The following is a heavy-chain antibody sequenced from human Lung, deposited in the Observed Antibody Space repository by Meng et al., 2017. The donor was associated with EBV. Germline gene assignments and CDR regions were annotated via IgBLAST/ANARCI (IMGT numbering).Heavy chain of an antibody. V-gene: IGHV3-33*01. Sequence: LVASWGCVVTSGVPLILSRAASGLSFSLSAMHWVRQAPGKGLEWLTIIWDDGSKKHYADSVRGRFTISRDNSKNTLHLQMNSLRVEDTAVYYCARGATSVFDLWGRGTLVTVSS. CDR3: ARGATSVFDL. J-gene: IGHJ2*01. CDR1: GLSFSLSA. CDR2: IWDDGSKK.